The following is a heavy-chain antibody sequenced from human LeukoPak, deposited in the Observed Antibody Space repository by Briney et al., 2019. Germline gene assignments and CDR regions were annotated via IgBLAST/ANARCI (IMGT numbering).Heavy chain of an antibody. V-gene: IGHV4-59*08. Sequence: SETLSLTCTVSGGSISSYYWSWIRQPPGKGLEWIGYIYYSGSTNYNPSLKSRVTISVDTSKNQFSLKLSSVTAADTAVYYCARQTHPVGTYGDSGYFDYWGQGTRVTVSS. CDR3: ARQTHPVGTYGDSGYFDY. J-gene: IGHJ4*02. D-gene: IGHD4-17*01. CDR1: GGSISSYY. CDR2: IYYSGST.